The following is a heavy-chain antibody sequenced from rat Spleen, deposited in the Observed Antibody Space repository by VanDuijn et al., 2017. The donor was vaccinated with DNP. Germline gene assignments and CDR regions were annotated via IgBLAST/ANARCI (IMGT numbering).Heavy chain of an antibody. D-gene: IGHD1-1*01. J-gene: IGHJ2*01. CDR2: ISISGSTT. V-gene: IGHV5-46*01. CDR1: GFTFSSFP. Sequence: EVQLVESGGGLVQPGRSMKLSCAASGFTFSSFPMAWVRQAPTKGLEWVSTISISGSTTYYRDSVKGRFTISRDNAKSTLYLQINSLRSEDTATYYCTRGYSGYYFDYWGQGVMVTVSS. CDR3: TRGYSGYYFDY.